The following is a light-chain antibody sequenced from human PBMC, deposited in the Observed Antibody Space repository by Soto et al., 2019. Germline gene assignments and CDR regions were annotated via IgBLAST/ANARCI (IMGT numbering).Light chain of an antibody. Sequence: EIVMTQSPATLSVSPGERATLSCRASQSVSSNLACYQQKPGQAPRLLIYGASTRATGIPARFSGSGSGTEFTLTISSLQSEDFAVYSCQQYNNWPPLTFGGGTKVEIK. J-gene: IGKJ4*01. CDR2: GAS. CDR3: QQYNNWPPLT. V-gene: IGKV3-15*01. CDR1: QSVSSN.